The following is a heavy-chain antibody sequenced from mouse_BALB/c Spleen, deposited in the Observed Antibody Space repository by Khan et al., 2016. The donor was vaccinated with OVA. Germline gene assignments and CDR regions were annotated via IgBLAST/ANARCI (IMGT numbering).Heavy chain of an antibody. CDR1: GYTFTSYW. CDR2: IAPGSGST. CDR3: ARENYYGSSCYAMDY. J-gene: IGHJ4*01. D-gene: IGHD1-1*01. Sequence: DLVKPGASVKLSCKASGYTFTSYWINWIKQRPGKGLEWIGRIAPGSGSTDYNEMLKGKATLTVETSSSKVYIQLSSLSSEDSAVYFCARENYYGSSCYAMDYWGQGTSVTVSS. V-gene: IGHV1S41*01.